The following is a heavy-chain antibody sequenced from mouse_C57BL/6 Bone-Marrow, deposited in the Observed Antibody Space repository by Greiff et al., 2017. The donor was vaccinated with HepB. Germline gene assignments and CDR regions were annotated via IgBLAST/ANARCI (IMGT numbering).Heavy chain of an antibody. V-gene: IGHV1-7*01. Sequence: QVHVKQSGAELAKPGASVKLSCKASGYTFTSYWMHWVKQRPGQGLEWIGYINPSSGYTKYNQKFKDKATLTADKSSSTAYMQLSSLTYEDSAVYYCAPALWLRREGYAMDYWGQGTSVTVSS. CDR2: INPSSGYT. CDR3: APALWLRREGYAMDY. D-gene: IGHD2-2*01. J-gene: IGHJ4*01. CDR1: GYTFTSYW.